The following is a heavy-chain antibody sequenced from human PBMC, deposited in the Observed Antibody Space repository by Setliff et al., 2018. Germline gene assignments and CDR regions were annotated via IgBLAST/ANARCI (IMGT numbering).Heavy chain of an antibody. D-gene: IGHD2-2*01. CDR1: ASTFSNYW. CDR3: ARALYPSSFIGHNWFDP. V-gene: IGHV5-51*01. J-gene: IGHJ5*02. CDR2: IYPDDSDT. Sequence: GESLKISCKASASTFSNYWIVWVRQMPGKGLEWMGMIYPDDSDTKYHPSFQGQVTISADKSISTAYLQWSSLKASDTAMYYCARALYPSSFIGHNWFDPWGQGTLVTVSS.